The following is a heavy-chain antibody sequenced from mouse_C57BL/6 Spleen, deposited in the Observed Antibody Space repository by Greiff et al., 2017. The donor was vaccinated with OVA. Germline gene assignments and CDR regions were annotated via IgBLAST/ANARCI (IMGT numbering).Heavy chain of an antibody. CDR2: ISDGGSYT. V-gene: IGHV5-4*01. CDR3: ARDRALTGTDY. Sequence: EVKLMESGGGLVKPGGSLKLSCAASGFTFSSYAMSWVRQTPEKRLEWVATISDGGSYTYYPDNVKGRFTISRDNAKNNLYLQMSHLKSEDTAMYYCARDRALTGTDYWGQGTTLTVSS. D-gene: IGHD4-1*01. CDR1: GFTFSSYA. J-gene: IGHJ2*01.